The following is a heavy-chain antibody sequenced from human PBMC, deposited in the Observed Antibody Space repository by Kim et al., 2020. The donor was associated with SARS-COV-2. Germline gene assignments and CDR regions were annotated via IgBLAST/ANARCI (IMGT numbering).Heavy chain of an antibody. CDR3: ARDSRIRRYGSGSYYKGNYYYGMDV. D-gene: IGHD3-10*01. CDR2: IIPIFGTA. CDR1: GGTFSSYA. V-gene: IGHV1-69*13. Sequence: SVKVSCKASGGTFSSYAISWVRQAPGQGLEWMGGIIPIFGTANYAQKFQGRVTITADESTSTAYMELSSLRSEDTAVYYCARDSRIRRYGSGSYYKGNYYYGMDVWGQGTTVTVSS. J-gene: IGHJ6*02.